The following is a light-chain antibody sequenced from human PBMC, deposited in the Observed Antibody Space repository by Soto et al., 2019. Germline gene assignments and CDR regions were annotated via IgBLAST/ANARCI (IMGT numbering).Light chain of an antibody. CDR2: GAS. CDR3: QQYNNWPYT. J-gene: IGKJ2*01. CDR1: QSVSSN. Sequence: EIVMSKSPATLSVSPGERATLSCRASQSVSSNLAWYQQKPGQAPRLLIYGASTRATGIPGRFSGSGSGTEFILTISSLQSEDFAVYYCQQYNNWPYTFGQGTKLEIK. V-gene: IGKV3D-15*01.